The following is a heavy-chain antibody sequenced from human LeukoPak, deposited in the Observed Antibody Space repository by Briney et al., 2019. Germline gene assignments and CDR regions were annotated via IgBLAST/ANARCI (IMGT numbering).Heavy chain of an antibody. V-gene: IGHV3-23*01. CDR1: GFTFSSYA. D-gene: IGHD3-10*01. CDR2: ISGSGGST. J-gene: IGHJ4*02. CDR3: AKGVTYFSGSGSFYKRGFDY. Sequence: GRSLRLSCAASGFTFSSYAMSWVRRAPGKGLVWVSTISGSGGSTYNADSVKGRFTISRDNSKNTLYLQMNSLRVEDTAEYYCAKGVTYFSGSGSFYKRGFDYWGQGTLVTVSS.